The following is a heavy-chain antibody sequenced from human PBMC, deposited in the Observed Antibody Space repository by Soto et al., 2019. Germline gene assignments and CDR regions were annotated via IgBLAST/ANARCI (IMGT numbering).Heavy chain of an antibody. J-gene: IGHJ4*02. V-gene: IGHV1-24*01. CDR1: GYTLTVLS. CDR2: FDPEDGET. Sequence: ASVKVSCKVSGYTLTVLSMHWVRQAPGKGLGWMGGFDPEDGETIYAQKFQGRVTMTEDTSTDTAYMELSSLRSEDTAVYYCATGFTMVRGVLDYWGQGTLVTVSS. D-gene: IGHD3-10*01. CDR3: ATGFTMVRGVLDY.